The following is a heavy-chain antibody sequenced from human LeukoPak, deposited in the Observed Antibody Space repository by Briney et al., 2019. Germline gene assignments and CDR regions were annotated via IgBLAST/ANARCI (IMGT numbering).Heavy chain of an antibody. CDR2: IYHSGST. V-gene: IGHV4-38-2*02. CDR3: ARDLRYFDGTRPTPTWFDL. D-gene: IGHD3-9*01. J-gene: IGHJ5*02. Sequence: PSETLSLTCAVSGYSTSSAYFWGWIRQPPGKGLEWIGSIYHSGSTYYNPSLKSRVTVSVDTSKNHFSLKVSSVTAADTAVYYCARDLRYFDGTRPTPTWFDLWGQGTLVTVSS. CDR1: GYSTSSAYF.